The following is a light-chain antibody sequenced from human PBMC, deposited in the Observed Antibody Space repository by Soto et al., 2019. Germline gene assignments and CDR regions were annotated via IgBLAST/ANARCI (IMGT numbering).Light chain of an antibody. Sequence: EIVLTQSPGTLSLSPGERATLSCRASQSVSSNYLAWYQQKPGQAPRLLIYGASSRATGIPDRFSGSGSGTDFTLIISRLEPEDFAVYYCQQYGGSTGTFGQGTTVEIK. CDR1: QSVSSNY. J-gene: IGKJ1*01. V-gene: IGKV3-20*01. CDR3: QQYGGSTGT. CDR2: GAS.